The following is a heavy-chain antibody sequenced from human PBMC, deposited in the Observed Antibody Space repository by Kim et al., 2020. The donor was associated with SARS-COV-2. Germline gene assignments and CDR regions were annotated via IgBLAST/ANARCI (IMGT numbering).Heavy chain of an antibody. V-gene: IGHV3-11*05. J-gene: IGHJ4*02. D-gene: IGHD6-6*01. Sequence: YADSVKGRFTISRDNAKNSLYLQMNSLRAEDTAVYYCARVYSSSSWVFDYWGQGTLVTVSS. CDR3: ARVYSSSSWVFDY.